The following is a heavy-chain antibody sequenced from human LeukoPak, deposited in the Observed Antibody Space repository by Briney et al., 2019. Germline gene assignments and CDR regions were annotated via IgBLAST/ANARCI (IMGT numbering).Heavy chain of an antibody. V-gene: IGHV1-8*01. CDR2: MNPNSGNT. J-gene: IGHJ4*02. CDR3: AGIPYVYDYMVARD. D-gene: IGHD3-16*01. CDR1: GYTFTSYD. Sequence: ASVTVSCKASGYTFTSYDINWVRQATGQGLEWMGWMNPNSGNTGYAQKFQGRVTMTRDTSINTAYMELSSLTSEDTAVYYCAGIPYVYDYMVARDWGQGTRVTVSS.